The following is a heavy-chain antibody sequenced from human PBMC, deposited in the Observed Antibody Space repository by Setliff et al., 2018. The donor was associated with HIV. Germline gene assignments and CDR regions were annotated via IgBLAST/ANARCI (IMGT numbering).Heavy chain of an antibody. CDR1: GGSISSHY. CDR2: IYYSGST. V-gene: IGHV4-59*11. J-gene: IGHJ6*03. Sequence: SETLSLTCTVSGGSISSHYWGWIRQPPGKGLEWIGYIYYSGSTNYNPSLKSRVTISVDTSKKQFSLKLSSVTAADTAVYYCARAHYYDSSGYSEPYYMDVWGKGTTVTVSS. D-gene: IGHD3-22*01. CDR3: ARAHYYDSSGYSEPYYMDV.